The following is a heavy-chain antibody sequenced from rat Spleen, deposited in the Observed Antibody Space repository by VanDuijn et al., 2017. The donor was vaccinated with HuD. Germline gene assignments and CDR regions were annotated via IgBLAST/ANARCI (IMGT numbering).Heavy chain of an antibody. V-gene: IGHV2-30*01. CDR1: GFSLTSYN. CDR3: ARSGWSYVMDA. Sequence: QVQLKESGPGLVQPSQTLSLTCTVSGFSLTSYNVHWVRQPIGKGLEWMGIIWTGGSTDYNSALKSRLSIGRDTSKSQVFLNMNSLQTEDTAMYFCARSGWSYVMDAWGQGASVTVSS. CDR2: IWTGGST. J-gene: IGHJ4*01. D-gene: IGHD1-1*01.